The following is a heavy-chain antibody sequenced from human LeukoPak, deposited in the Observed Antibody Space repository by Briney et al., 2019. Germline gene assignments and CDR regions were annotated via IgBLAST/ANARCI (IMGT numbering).Heavy chain of an antibody. CDR3: ARNRKIAAAGKAFDY. D-gene: IGHD6-13*01. CDR2: IIPIFGTA. Sequence: ASVKVSCKASGGTFSSYAISWVRQAPGQGLEWMGGIIPIFGTANYAQKFQGRVTITTDESTSTAYMELSSLRSEDTAVYYCARNRKIAAAGKAFDYWGQGTLVTVSS. CDR1: GGTFSSYA. V-gene: IGHV1-69*05. J-gene: IGHJ4*02.